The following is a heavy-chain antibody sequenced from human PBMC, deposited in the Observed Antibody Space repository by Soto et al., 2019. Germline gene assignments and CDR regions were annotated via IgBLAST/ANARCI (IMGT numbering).Heavy chain of an antibody. Sequence: QEQLQESGPGLVKPSGTLSLTCAVSSDSISRSHWLTWVRQSPGKGLGGLGVIYYSGSVYYNPSRRSRISISMDKSKNQFSLNQSYVTAADTAVYYCARRSFVTHYYYYHIDVWGKGTPVTVSS. CDR2: IYYSGSV. CDR1: SDSISRSHW. J-gene: IGHJ6*03. V-gene: IGHV4-4*02. D-gene: IGHD3-16*01. CDR3: ARRSFVTHYYYYHIDV.